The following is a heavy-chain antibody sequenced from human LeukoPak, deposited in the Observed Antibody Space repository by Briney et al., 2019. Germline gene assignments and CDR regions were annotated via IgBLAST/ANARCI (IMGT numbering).Heavy chain of an antibody. D-gene: IGHD1-26*01. CDR2: MYYSGSST. CDR1: GGSINSDY. V-gene: IGHV4-59*08. J-gene: IGHJ6*02. CDR3: ARQGHKLTLVDYYGMDV. Sequence: PSETLSLNCTVSGGSINSDYWSWVRQPPGKGLEWIGYMYYSGSSTNYNPSLKSRVTISVDRSKNQFSLKLSSVTAADTAVYYCARQGHKLTLVDYYGMDVWGQGTTVTVSS.